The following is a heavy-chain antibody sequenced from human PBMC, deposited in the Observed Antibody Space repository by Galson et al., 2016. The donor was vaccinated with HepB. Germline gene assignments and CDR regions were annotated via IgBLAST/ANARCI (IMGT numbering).Heavy chain of an antibody. CDR1: GGSISSYS. Sequence: SETLSLTCNASGGSISSYSWSWIRQSPGKGLEWIGYIYYTGNTNYNPSLKSRVTISVDTSKSQFSLKLSSVTAADTAVYSCAGDKLGHYDYGLDVWGQGTTVSVSS. V-gene: IGHV4-59*01. D-gene: IGHD7-27*01. CDR2: IYYTGNT. CDR3: AGDKLGHYDYGLDV. J-gene: IGHJ6*02.